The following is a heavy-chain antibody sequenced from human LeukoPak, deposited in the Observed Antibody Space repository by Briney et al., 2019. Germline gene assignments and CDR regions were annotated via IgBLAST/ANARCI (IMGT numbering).Heavy chain of an antibody. J-gene: IGHJ4*02. V-gene: IGHV3-23*01. CDR1: GFTFRNSA. D-gene: IGHD1-20*01. CDR2: ISGTGVGT. CDR3: AKNNWNDMPFVDY. Sequence: PGGSLRLSCAASGFTFRNSAMSWVRQAPGKGLEWVSTISGTGVGTFYADSVKGRLTISRDNPKNTLYLQMNSLRAEETAVYYCAKNNWNDMPFVDYWGQGTLVTVSS.